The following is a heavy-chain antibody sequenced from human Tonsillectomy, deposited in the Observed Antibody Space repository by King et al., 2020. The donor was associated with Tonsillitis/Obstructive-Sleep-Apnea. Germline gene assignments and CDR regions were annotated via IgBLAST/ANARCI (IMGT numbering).Heavy chain of an antibody. CDR1: GGSISSSSYY. V-gene: IGHV4-39*01. Sequence: QLQESGPGLVKPSETLSLTCTVSGGSISSSSYYWGWIRQPPGKGLEWIGSIYYIGITYYNPSLKSRVTISVDTSKNQFSLNLSSVTAADTAVYYCARHRRLTYMDVWGKGTTVTVSS. J-gene: IGHJ6*03. CDR3: ARHRRLTYMDV. CDR2: IYYIGIT.